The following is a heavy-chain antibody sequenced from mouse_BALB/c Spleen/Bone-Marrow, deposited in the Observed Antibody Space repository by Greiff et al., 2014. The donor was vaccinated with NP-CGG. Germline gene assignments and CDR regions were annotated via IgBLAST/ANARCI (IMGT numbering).Heavy chain of an antibody. CDR2: IYPGSGSI. V-gene: IGHV1S22*01. D-gene: IGHD2-4*01. Sequence: LKESGSELVRPGASVKLSCKASGYTFTSYWMHWVKQRPGQGLEWIGNIYPGSGSINYDEKFKSKATLTVDTSSSTAYMQLSSLTSEDSAVYYCTKGLPSAYWGQGTLVTVSA. CDR3: TKGLPSAY. CDR1: GYTFTSYW. J-gene: IGHJ3*01.